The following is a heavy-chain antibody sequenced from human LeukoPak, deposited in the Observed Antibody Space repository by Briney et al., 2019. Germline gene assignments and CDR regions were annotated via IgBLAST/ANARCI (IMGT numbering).Heavy chain of an antibody. D-gene: IGHD3-3*01. CDR1: GFIFSDYA. CDR2: ISGSGGST. Sequence: GGSLRLSCAASGFIFSDYAMSWVRQAPGKGLEWVSAISGSGGSTYYADSVKGRFTISRDNSKNTLYLQMNSLRAEDTAVYYCAKVTLTIFGVVIPASLDYWGQGTLVTVSS. CDR3: AKVTLTIFGVVIPASLDY. V-gene: IGHV3-23*01. J-gene: IGHJ4*02.